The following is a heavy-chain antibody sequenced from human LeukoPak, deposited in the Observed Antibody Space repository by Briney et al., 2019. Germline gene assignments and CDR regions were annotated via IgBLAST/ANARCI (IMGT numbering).Heavy chain of an antibody. CDR2: IRYDGSNR. Sequence: GGSLRLSCAASGFTFSSYGMHWVRQAPGKGLEWVAFIRYDGSNRYYADSVKGRFTISRDNSKNTLYLQMNSLRAEDTAVYYCAKVEDYYYDSSGYTFDIWGQGTMVTVSS. J-gene: IGHJ3*02. CDR3: AKVEDYYYDSSGYTFDI. D-gene: IGHD3-22*01. CDR1: GFTFSSYG. V-gene: IGHV3-30*02.